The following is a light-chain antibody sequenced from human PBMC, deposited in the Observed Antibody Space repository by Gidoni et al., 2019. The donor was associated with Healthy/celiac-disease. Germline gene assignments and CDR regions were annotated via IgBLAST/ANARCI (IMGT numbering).Light chain of an antibody. CDR2: EVS. CDR1: SSDVGSYNL. V-gene: IGLV2-23*02. CDR3: CSYAGSSFVV. Sequence: QPALTQPASVSGSPGQSITISCTGTSSDVGSYNLVSWYQQHPGKAPNLMIYEVSKRPSGVSNRFSGSKSGNTASLTISGLQAEDEADYYCCSYAGSSFVVFGGGTKLTVL. J-gene: IGLJ2*01.